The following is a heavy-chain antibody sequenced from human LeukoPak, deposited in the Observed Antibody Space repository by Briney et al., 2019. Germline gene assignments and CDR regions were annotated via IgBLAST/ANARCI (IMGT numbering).Heavy chain of an antibody. D-gene: IGHD6-19*01. J-gene: IGHJ6*02. CDR2: IYSGGST. V-gene: IGHV3-66*01. Sequence: PGGSLRLSCAASGFTVSSNYMSWVRQAPGKGLEWVSVIYSGGSTYYADSVKGRFTISRDNSKNTLYLQMNSLRAEDTAVYYCAHSGWAYYNYGMDVWGQGTTVTVSS. CDR3: AHSGWAYYNYGMDV. CDR1: GFTVSSNY.